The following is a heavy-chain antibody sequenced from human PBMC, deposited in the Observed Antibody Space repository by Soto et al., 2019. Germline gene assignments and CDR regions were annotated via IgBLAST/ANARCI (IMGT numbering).Heavy chain of an antibody. CDR3: ARESDSGYDYDY. J-gene: IGHJ4*02. Sequence: SETLSLTCAVYGGSFSGYYWSWIRQAPGKGLEWIGEINHSGSTNYNPSLKSRVTISVDTSKNQFSLKLSSVTAADTAVYYCARESDSGYDYDYWGQGTLVTVSS. D-gene: IGHD5-12*01. V-gene: IGHV4-34*01. CDR1: GGSFSGYY. CDR2: INHSGST.